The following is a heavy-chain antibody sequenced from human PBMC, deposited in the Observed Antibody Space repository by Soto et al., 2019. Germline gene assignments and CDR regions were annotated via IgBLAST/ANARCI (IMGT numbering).Heavy chain of an antibody. J-gene: IGHJ4*02. V-gene: IGHV4-4*07. CDR2: IYTSGST. Sequence: SETLSLTCTVSGGSISSYYWIWIRQPAGKGLEWIGRIYTSGSTNYNPSLKSRVTMSVDTSKNQFSLKLSSVTAADTAVYYCARACSSNSCYDVFDYWGQGTLVTVSS. CDR1: GGSISSYY. CDR3: ARACSSNSCYDVFDY. D-gene: IGHD2-2*01.